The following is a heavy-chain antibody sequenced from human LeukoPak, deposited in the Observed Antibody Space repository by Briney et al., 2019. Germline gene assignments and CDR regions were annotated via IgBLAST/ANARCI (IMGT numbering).Heavy chain of an antibody. V-gene: IGHV3-48*03. J-gene: IGHJ4*02. CDR3: ATQACYYDSGISDH. CDR2: ISSSSSTI. CDR1: GFTFSLYE. Sequence: GGSLRLSCAASGFTFSLYEMNWARQAPGKGMEWVAYISSSSSTIYYADSVKGRFTICRDNAKNSLYLQMNSLTAEDTAIYYCATQACYYDSGISDHWGQGTLVTVSS. D-gene: IGHD3-10*01.